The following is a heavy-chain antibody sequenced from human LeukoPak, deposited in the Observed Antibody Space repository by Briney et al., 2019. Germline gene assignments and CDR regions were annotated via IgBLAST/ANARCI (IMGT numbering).Heavy chain of an antibody. V-gene: IGHV4-39*01. CDR1: GGSISSNSYN. CDR2: IYYTGST. CDR3: ARQVSIAVAGTDYFDY. Sequence: SETLSLTCTVSGGSISSNSYNWGWIRQPPGQGLEWIGNIYYTGSTDYNPSLKSRVTISVDTSENQFSLKLSSVTAADTALYYCARQVSIAVAGTDYFDYWGQGTLVTVSS. D-gene: IGHD6-19*01. J-gene: IGHJ4*02.